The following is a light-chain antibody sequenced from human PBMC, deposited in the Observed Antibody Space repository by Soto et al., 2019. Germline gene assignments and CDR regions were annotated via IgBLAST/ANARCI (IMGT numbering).Light chain of an antibody. CDR2: DAS. Sequence: EIVLTQSPATLSLSPGERGTLSCRASQSVKNYLAWYQQKPGQAPRLLIYDASNRATGIPARFSGSGSGTDFTLTISSLEPEDFAIYYCQQHSNWPLTFGGGTKVEIK. V-gene: IGKV3-11*01. CDR3: QQHSNWPLT. J-gene: IGKJ4*01. CDR1: QSVKNY.